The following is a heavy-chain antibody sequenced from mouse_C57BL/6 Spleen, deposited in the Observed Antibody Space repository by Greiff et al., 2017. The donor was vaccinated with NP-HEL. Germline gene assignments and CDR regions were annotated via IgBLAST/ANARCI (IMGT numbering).Heavy chain of an antibody. D-gene: IGHD2-4*01. J-gene: IGHJ3*01. CDR2: IHPNSGST. V-gene: IGHV1-64*01. CDR1: GYTFTSYW. Sequence: QVQLQQPGAELVKPGASVKLSCKASGYTFTSYWMHWVKQRPGQGLEWIGMIHPNSGSTNYNEKFKGKATLTVDKSSSTAYMQLSSLTSEDSAVYYCARLGDYAWFAYWGQGTLVTVSA. CDR3: ARLGDYAWFAY.